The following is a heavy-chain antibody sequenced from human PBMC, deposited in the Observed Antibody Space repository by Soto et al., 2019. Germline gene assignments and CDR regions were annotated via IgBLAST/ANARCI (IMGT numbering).Heavy chain of an antibody. CDR2: ISSTSSVS. V-gene: IGHV3-48*02. Sequence: ALRLSSRDSGSSFSTYGMNWVRQVPWKGLEWISYISSTSSVSYYADSLKGRFTISRDNAKNSLYLQMDGLKEEDSGVYYCATHTRQVAFDSSHRGPLVAFS. J-gene: IGHJ4*02. CDR3: ATHTRQVAFDS. CDR1: GSSFSTYG.